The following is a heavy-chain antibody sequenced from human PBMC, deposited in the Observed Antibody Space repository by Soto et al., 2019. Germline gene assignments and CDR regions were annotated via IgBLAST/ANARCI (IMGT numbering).Heavy chain of an antibody. Sequence: WGSLRLCCAASGFTFSNYWMHWVRQAPGKGLVWVSRINSDGSSTSYADSVKGRFTISRDNAKSTLYLQMNSLRAEDTAVYYCAREVAVTGIAIDYWGQGTLVTVSS. CDR3: AREVAVTGIAIDY. J-gene: IGHJ4*02. CDR2: INSDGSST. V-gene: IGHV3-74*01. D-gene: IGHD6-19*01. CDR1: GFTFSNYW.